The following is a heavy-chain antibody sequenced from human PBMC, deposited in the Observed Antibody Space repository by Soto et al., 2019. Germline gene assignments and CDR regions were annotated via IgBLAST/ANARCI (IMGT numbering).Heavy chain of an antibody. D-gene: IGHD2-15*01. CDR2: TLPMLSVT. J-gene: IGHJ4*02. CDR1: GGTFGRFS. Sequence: QVQMVQSGAEVKKPGSSVKVSCKTSGGTFGRFSISWVRQAPGQGLEWMGGTLPMLSVTNYAQKLQDRVTIIVDETTRTAYMQLSSLRSDDTAIYYCASNSQYCSGGSCYAYWGQGTLVTVSS. V-gene: IGHV1-69*01. CDR3: ASNSQYCSGGSCYAY.